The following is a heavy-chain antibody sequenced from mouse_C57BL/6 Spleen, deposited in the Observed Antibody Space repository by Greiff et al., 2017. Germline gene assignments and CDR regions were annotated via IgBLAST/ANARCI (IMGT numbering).Heavy chain of an antibody. J-gene: IGHJ3*01. CDR1: GYTFTDYN. D-gene: IGHD2-2*01. Sequence: EVQLQQSGPELVKPGASVTMSCKASGYTFTDYNMHWVKQSHGKSLEWIGYINPNNGGTSYSKKFKGTATLTVNKFSSTAYMELRSLTSEDSAVYYCAEGGYDGSYWGQGTLVTVSA. CDR3: AEGGYDGSY. CDR2: INPNNGGT. V-gene: IGHV1-22*01.